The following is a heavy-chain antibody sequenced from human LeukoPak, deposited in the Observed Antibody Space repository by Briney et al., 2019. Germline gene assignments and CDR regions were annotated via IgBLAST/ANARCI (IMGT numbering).Heavy chain of an antibody. Sequence: GGSLRLSCAASGFTFSSYGMNWVRQAPGKGLEWVAVIWYDGSNKYYADSVEGRFTISRDNSKNTVSLQLNSLRAEDTAVYYCARLGSGWSFDFWGQGTLVAVSS. V-gene: IGHV3-33*01. CDR3: ARLGSGWSFDF. D-gene: IGHD6-19*01. CDR2: IWYDGSNK. J-gene: IGHJ4*02. CDR1: GFTFSSYG.